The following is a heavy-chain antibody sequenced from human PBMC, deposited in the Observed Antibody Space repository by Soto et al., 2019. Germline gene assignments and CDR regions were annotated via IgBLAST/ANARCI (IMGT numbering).Heavy chain of an antibody. CDR3: AKTDILTNAFDI. J-gene: IGHJ3*02. CDR1: VGSISSGGYY. Sequence: QVQLQESGPGLVKPSQTLSLTCTVSVGSISSGGYYWSWIRQHPGKGLEWIGYIYYSGSTYYNPSHKRRVTISVDTSKNQFSLKLSSVTAADTAVYYCAKTDILTNAFDIWGQGTMVTVSS. V-gene: IGHV4-31*03. D-gene: IGHD3-9*01. CDR2: IYYSGST.